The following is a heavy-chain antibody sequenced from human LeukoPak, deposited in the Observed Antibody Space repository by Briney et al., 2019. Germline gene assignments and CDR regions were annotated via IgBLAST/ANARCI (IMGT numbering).Heavy chain of an antibody. J-gene: IGHJ6*02. D-gene: IGHD3-9*01. CDR1: GGTFSSYA. Sequence: SVKVSCKASGGTFSSYAISWVRQAPGQGLEWIGGIIPIFGTANYAQKFQGRVTITADESTSTAYMELSSLRSEDTAVYYCARATLLVDILPGYFPPKTYYYYYGMDVWGQGTTVTVSS. CDR2: IIPIFGTA. V-gene: IGHV1-69*13. CDR3: ARATLLVDILPGYFPPKTYYYYYGMDV.